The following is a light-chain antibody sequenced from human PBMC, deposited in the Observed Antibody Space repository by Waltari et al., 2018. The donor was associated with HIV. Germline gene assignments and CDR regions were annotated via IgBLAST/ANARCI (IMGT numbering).Light chain of an antibody. CDR2: HVS. CDR3: SSYMDYGTLV. J-gene: IGLJ3*02. CDR1: AAVIGGSNS. Sequence: QSDLTQPASVSGSPGQSVTISCTGTAAVIGGSNSVSWYQHHLGMAPKLIIFHVSNRPTGISSLFSGSKSGNTASLTISGLQTEDEADFYCSSYMDYGTLVFGGGTKLTVL. V-gene: IGLV2-14*03.